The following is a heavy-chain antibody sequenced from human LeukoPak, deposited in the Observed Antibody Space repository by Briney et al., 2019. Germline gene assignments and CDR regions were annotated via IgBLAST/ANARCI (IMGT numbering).Heavy chain of an antibody. V-gene: IGHV4-59*01. D-gene: IGHD5-24*01. J-gene: IGHJ4*02. CDR2: LYYTGST. CDR3: ARVALNSSPDF. CDR1: GGSMDGYY. Sequence: SETLSLTCSVSGGSMDGYYWSWIRQSPGKGLEWIGYLYYTGSTNYNPSLRSRVIMSVDTSKNQFSLKLSSVTAADTAVYYCARVALNSSPDFWGQRTLVTVSS.